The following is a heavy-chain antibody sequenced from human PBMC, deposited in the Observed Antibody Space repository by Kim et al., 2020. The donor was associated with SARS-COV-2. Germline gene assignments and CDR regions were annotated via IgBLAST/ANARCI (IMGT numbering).Heavy chain of an antibody. CDR1: GFTFSNAW. V-gene: IGHV3-15*04. CDR3: VGRFDP. J-gene: IGHJ5*02. CDR2: IGSKTDGGTT. D-gene: IGHD2-21*01. Sequence: GGSLRLSCAASGFTFSNAWVSWVRQAPGRGLEWVGRIGSKTDGGTTDYAAPVKGRFTISRDDSKNTLYLQMNSLKIEDTAVYYFVGRFDPWGQGTLVTVSS.